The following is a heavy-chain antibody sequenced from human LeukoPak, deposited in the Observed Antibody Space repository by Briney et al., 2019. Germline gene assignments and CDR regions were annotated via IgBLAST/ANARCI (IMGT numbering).Heavy chain of an antibody. CDR2: IYYSGST. Sequence: PSESLSLTCNVSGGSSSSSSYYWGWIRQPPGKGLEWIGSIYYSGSTYYNPSLKSRVTISVDTSKNQFSLKLSSVTAADTAVYYCARETGQLVRDKDFDYWGQGTLVTVSS. CDR3: ARETGQLVRDKDFDY. CDR1: GGSSSSSSYY. J-gene: IGHJ4*02. V-gene: IGHV4-39*07. D-gene: IGHD6-6*01.